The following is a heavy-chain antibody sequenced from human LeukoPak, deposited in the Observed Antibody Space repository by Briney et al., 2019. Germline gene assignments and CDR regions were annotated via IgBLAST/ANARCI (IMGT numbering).Heavy chain of an antibody. CDR1: GGTFSSYA. CDR3: ARDGYGGNSRDY. CDR2: IIPIFGTA. V-gene: IGHV1-69*06. D-gene: IGHD4-23*01. J-gene: IGHJ4*02. Sequence: SVKVSCKASGGTFSSYAISWVRQAPGQGLEWMGGIIPIFGTANYAQKFQGRVTITADKSTSTAYMELSSLRSEDTAVYYCARDGYGGNSRDYWGQGTLVTVSS.